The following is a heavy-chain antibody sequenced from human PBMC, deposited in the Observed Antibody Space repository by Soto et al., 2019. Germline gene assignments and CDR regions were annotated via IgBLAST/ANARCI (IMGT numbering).Heavy chain of an antibody. V-gene: IGHV3-13*05. CDR3: ARGSFGAMNFLAYMDV. Sequence: EVQLVESGGVLVQPGGSLRLSCAASGFSFSAYDMYWVRQAAGKGLEWVSGIGYAGDPYYIDSVKGRFTISRENAENSLFLQMNSLRAGDTAVYYCARGSFGAMNFLAYMDVWGRGTTVTVSS. CDR2: IGYAGDP. J-gene: IGHJ6*03. CDR1: GFSFSAYD. D-gene: IGHD3-16*01.